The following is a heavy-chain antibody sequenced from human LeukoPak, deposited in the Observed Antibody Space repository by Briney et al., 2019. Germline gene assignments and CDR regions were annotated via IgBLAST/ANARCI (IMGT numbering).Heavy chain of an antibody. D-gene: IGHD3-22*01. CDR2: IYHSGST. CDR1: GGSIGPYY. V-gene: IGHV4-59*12. J-gene: IGHJ3*02. CDR3: ARDLKDSSGYYRDDAFDI. Sequence: SETLSLTCIISGGSIGPYYWSWIRQPPGKGLEWIGYIYHSGSTYYNPSLKSRVTISVDRSKNQFSLKLSSVTAADTAVYYCARDLKDSSGYYRDDAFDIWGQGTMVTVSS.